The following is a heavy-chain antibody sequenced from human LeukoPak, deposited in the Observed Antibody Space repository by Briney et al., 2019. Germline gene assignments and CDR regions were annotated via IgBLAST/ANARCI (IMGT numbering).Heavy chain of an antibody. D-gene: IGHD2-15*01. J-gene: IGHJ4*02. CDR3: AFRYCTGGSCPSPFDY. CDR1: ENIFNRYD. CDR2: TNPNSGNT. Sequence: GASVKVSCKAPENIFNRYDINWVRQATGQGLEWMGWTNPNSGNTGYVHKFQGRVTMTRTPSTSTAYMELSSLRSEDTAVYYCAFRYCTGGSCPSPFDYWGQGTLITVSS. V-gene: IGHV1-8*01.